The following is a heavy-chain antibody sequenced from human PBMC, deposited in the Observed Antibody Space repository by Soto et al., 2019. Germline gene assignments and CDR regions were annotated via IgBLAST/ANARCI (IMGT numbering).Heavy chain of an antibody. CDR2: IIPIFGTT. CDR1: GGTFSSYA. D-gene: IGHD2-8*01. CDR3: ARENNYASYYYYGMDV. J-gene: IGHJ6*02. V-gene: IGHV1-69*06. Sequence: QVQLVQSGAEVKKPGSSVKVSCKASGGTFSSYAISWVRQAPGQGLEWMGGIIPIFGTTNYAQKFQGRVTITADKSTSTAYMELSSLRSEDTAVYYCARENNYASYYYYGMDVWGQGTTVTVSS.